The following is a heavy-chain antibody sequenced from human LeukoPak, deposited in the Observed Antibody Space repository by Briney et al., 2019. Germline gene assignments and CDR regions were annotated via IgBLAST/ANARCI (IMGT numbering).Heavy chain of an antibody. J-gene: IGHJ4*02. CDR2: ISGSGGST. CDR1: GFTFSSYA. Sequence: GGSLRLSCAASGFTFSSYAMSWVRQAPGKGLEWVSAISGSGGSTYYADSVKGRFTISRDNSKNTLYPQMNSLRAEDTAVYYCAKDLGDYLSGDLNYWGQGTLVTVSS. D-gene: IGHD4-17*01. CDR3: AKDLGDYLSGDLNY. V-gene: IGHV3-23*01.